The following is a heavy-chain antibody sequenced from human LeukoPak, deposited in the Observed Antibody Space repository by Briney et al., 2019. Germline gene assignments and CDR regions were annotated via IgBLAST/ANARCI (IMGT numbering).Heavy chain of an antibody. V-gene: IGHV1-2*02. CDR2: INPNSGGT. CDR3: ARDGGCGYCSSTSCYPPNYCYYGMDV. CDR1: GYTFTGYY. Sequence: ASVKVSCKASGYTFTGYYMHWVRQAPGQGLEWMGWINPNSGGTNYAQKFQGRVTMTRDTSISTAYMELSRLRSDDTAVYYCARDGGCGYCSSTSCYPPNYCYYGMDVWGQGTTVTVSS. D-gene: IGHD2-2*01. J-gene: IGHJ6*02.